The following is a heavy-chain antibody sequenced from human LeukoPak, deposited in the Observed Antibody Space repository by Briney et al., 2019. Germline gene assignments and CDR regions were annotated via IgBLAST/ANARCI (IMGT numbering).Heavy chain of an antibody. CDR2: IREKVNSYTT. J-gene: IGHJ4*02. D-gene: IGHD3-3*01. V-gene: IGHV3-72*01. CDR3: AKAFCSEKQCTLDS. CDR1: GFTFSNAW. Sequence: GGSLRPSCAASGFTFSNAWMSWVRQAPGKGLEWVGRIREKVNSYTTVYAASVKGRFTISRDDSTNSVFLQMNSLKTEDTAVYYCAKAFCSEKQCTLDSWGQGTLVSVSS.